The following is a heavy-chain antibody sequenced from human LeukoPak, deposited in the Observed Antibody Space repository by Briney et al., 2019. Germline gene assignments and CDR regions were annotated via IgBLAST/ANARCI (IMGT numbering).Heavy chain of an antibody. CDR1: GGSISSYY. V-gene: IGHV4-59*12. Sequence: SETLSLTCTVSGGSISSYYWSWIQQPPGKGLEWIGYIYYSGSTNYNPSLKSRVTISVDTSKNQFSLKLSSVTAADTAVNYCARELTGTTVDYWGQGTLVTVSS. CDR2: IYYSGST. CDR3: ARELTGTTVDY. D-gene: IGHD1-7*01. J-gene: IGHJ4*02.